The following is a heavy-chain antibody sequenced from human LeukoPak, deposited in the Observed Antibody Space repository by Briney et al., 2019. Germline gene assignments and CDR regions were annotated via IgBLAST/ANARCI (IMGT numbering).Heavy chain of an antibody. V-gene: IGHV3-23*01. CDR3: ALNGREVPSGAFDI. CDR1: GFTFSSYA. D-gene: IGHD3-16*02. CDR2: ISGSGGST. Sequence: GGPLRLSCAASGFTFSSYAMSWVRQAPGKGLEWVSAISGSGGSTYYADSVKGRFTISRDNSKSTLYLQMNSLRAEDTAVYYCALNGREVPSGAFDIWGQGTMVTVSS. J-gene: IGHJ3*02.